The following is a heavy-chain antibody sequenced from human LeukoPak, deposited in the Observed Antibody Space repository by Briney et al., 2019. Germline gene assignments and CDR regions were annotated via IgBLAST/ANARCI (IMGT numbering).Heavy chain of an antibody. CDR2: ISGSGGST. J-gene: IGHJ4*02. CDR3: VKQMSTVTFTPFDY. V-gene: IGHV3-23*01. Sequence: GGSLRLSCAASGLTLRSHAMSWVRQAPGKGLEWVSAISGSGGSTDYVDSVKGRFTISRDNSKNTLYLQMNSLRADDTAVYYCVKQMSTVTFTPFDYWGQGTLVTVSS. CDR1: GLTLRSHA. D-gene: IGHD3-16*01.